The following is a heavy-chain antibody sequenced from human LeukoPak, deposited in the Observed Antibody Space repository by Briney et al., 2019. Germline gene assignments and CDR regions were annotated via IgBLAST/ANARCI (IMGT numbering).Heavy chain of an antibody. CDR1: GFTFSSYW. J-gene: IGHJ4*02. D-gene: IGHD2-15*01. CDR3: AKDRYCSGGSCSLPRPDY. Sequence: GGPLRLSCAASGFTFSSYWMHWVRQAPGKGLVWVSRINSDGSSTSYADSVKGRFTISRDNSKNTLYLQMNSLRAEDTAVYYCAKDRYCSGGSCSLPRPDYWGQGTLVTVSS. CDR2: INSDGSST. V-gene: IGHV3-74*01.